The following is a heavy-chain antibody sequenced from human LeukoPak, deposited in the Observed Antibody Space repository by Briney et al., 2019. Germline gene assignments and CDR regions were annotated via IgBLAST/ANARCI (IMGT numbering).Heavy chain of an antibody. J-gene: IGHJ4*02. CDR1: GYTFTSYY. CDR2: INPSGGST. Sequence: ASVKVSCKASGYTFTSYYMHWVRQAPGQGLEWMGIINPSGGSTSYARKFQGRVTMTRDTSTSTVYMELSSLRSEDTAVYYCARDKYYDSSGYYVAGYWGQGTLVTVSS. V-gene: IGHV1-46*01. D-gene: IGHD3-22*01. CDR3: ARDKYYDSSGYYVAGY.